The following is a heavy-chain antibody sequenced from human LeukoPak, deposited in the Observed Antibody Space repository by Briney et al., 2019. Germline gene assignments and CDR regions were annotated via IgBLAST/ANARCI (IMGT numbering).Heavy chain of an antibody. CDR3: ARASVGYCSSTSCYKDNWFDP. V-gene: IGHV3-74*01. J-gene: IGHJ5*02. D-gene: IGHD2-2*02. Sequence: GGSLRLSCAASGFTLSSYWMHWVRQAPGKGLVWVSRINTDGGSTSYADSVKGRFTISRDNAKNTLYLQMNSLRAEDTAVYYCARASVGYCSSTSCYKDNWFDPWGQGTLVTVSS. CDR1: GFTLSSYW. CDR2: INTDGGST.